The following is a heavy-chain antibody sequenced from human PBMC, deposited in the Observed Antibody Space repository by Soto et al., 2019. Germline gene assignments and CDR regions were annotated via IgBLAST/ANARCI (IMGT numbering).Heavy chain of an antibody. CDR2: IYYSGST. CDR1: GGSLSGYY. J-gene: IGHJ5*02. V-gene: IGHV4-59*08. D-gene: IGHD4-17*01. Sequence: SETLSLTCTVSGGSLSGYYWSWIRQPPGKGLEWIGYIYYSGSTNYNPSLKSRVTISVDTSKNQFSLKLSSVTAADTAVYYCARSDYGGNSWFDPWGQGTLVTVSS. CDR3: ARSDYGGNSWFDP.